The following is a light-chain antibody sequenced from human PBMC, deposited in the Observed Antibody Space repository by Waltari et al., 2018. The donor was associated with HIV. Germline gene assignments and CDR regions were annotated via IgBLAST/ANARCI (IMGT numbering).Light chain of an antibody. J-gene: IGKJ3*01. CDR1: QSVFSYSNNKNY. Sequence: IVLTQSLDSMGVPLGERATINCKSSQSVFSYSNNKNYLAWYQQKSGQPPKLLIYWASSRESGVPDQFSGSGSGTDYNRAISGLQAEEVAVYYGQQYARPPVTFAPGAKVDIK. V-gene: IGKV4-1*01. CDR2: WAS. CDR3: QQYARPPVT.